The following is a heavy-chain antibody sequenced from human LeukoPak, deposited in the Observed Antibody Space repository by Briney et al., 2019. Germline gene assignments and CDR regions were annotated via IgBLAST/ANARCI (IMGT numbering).Heavy chain of an antibody. CDR1: GGSMTNFY. CDR3: ARDAAVDPNWFDP. V-gene: IGHV4-59*01. Sequence: ASETLSLTCTVSGGSMTNFYWSWIRQTPEKGLEWIGYIFYTGTTNYNSSLKARVTISVDTSKNQFSLKLSSVTAADTAIYYCARDAAVDPNWFDPWGQGTLVTVSS. CDR2: IFYTGTT. D-gene: IGHD2-15*01. J-gene: IGHJ5*02.